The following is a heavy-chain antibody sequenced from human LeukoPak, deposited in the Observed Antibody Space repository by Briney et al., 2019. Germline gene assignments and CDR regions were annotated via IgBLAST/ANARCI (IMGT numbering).Heavy chain of an antibody. J-gene: IGHJ6*02. CDR3: ARDNRAFSSSVPLYYYGMDV. V-gene: IGHV1-18*01. D-gene: IGHD6-13*01. CDR2: ISAYNGNT. CDR1: GYTFTSYG. Sequence: ASVKVSCKASGYTFTSYGISWVRHAPGQGLEGMGWISAYNGNTNYAQKLKGRVTMTTDTSTSTAYMELRSLRSDDTAVYYCARDNRAFSSSVPLYYYGMDVWGQGTTVTVSS.